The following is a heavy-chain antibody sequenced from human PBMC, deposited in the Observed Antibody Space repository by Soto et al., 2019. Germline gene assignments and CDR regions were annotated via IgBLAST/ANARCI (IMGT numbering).Heavy chain of an antibody. CDR3: ARDGGSYPTSGLDH. Sequence: QVQLQESGPRLVKPSQTLSLTCTVSGGSISTGGIYWSWIRKLPGKGLEWIGYIYYSGTAYYNPSLKSRVSMSVDTSKNQVFLKLTSVTAADTAVYFCARDGGSYPTSGLDHWGQGTLVTVSS. CDR2: IYYSGTA. D-gene: IGHD3-16*02. CDR1: GGSISTGGIY. J-gene: IGHJ4*02. V-gene: IGHV4-31*03.